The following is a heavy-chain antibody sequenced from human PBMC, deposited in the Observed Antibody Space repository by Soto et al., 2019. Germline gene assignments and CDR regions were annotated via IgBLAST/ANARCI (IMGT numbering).Heavy chain of an antibody. CDR1: GFTFSSYS. V-gene: IGHV3-48*02. J-gene: IGHJ5*02. Sequence: GGSLRLSCAASGFTFSSYSMNWVRQAPGKGLEWVSYISSSSSTIYYADSVKGRFTISRDNAKNSLYLQMNSLRDEDTAVYYCAREKIQTTYSSSLYAQETKQNWFDPCAQGTLVTVSS. D-gene: IGHD6-13*01. CDR3: AREKIQTTYSSSLYAQETKQNWFDP. CDR2: ISSSSSTI.